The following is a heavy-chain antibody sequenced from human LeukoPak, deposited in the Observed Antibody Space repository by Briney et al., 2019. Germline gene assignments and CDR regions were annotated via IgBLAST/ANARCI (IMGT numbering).Heavy chain of an antibody. Sequence: SETLSLTCTVSGGSISSSSYYWGWIRQPPGKGLEWIGSIYYSGGTYYNPSLKSRVTISVDTSKNQFSLKLSSVTAADTAVYYCARDLGYGDYYFDYWGQGTLVTVSS. CDR3: ARDLGYGDYYFDY. D-gene: IGHD4-17*01. J-gene: IGHJ4*02. CDR1: GGSISSSSYY. CDR2: IYYSGGT. V-gene: IGHV4-39*07.